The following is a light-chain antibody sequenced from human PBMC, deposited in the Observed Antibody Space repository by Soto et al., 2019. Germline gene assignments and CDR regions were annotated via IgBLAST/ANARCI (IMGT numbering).Light chain of an antibody. J-gene: IGKJ3*01. CDR2: GAT. V-gene: IGKV1-12*01. CDR1: QDISSW. Sequence: DMQMTQSPSAVSASVGDRVTITCRASQDISSWLAWYQQKPGKAPKLLIFGATNLQGGIPSRFSGSGFGTDFTLTINNLQPEDSATYYCHQANTFPFTFGPGTKVVIK. CDR3: HQANTFPFT.